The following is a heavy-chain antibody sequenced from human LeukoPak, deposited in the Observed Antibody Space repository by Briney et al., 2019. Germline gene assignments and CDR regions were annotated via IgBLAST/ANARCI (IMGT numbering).Heavy chain of an antibody. CDR1: GYTFTGYY. CDR2: INPNSGGT. Sequence: ASVKVSCKASGYTFTGYYMHWVRQAPGQGLEWMGWINPNSGGTNYAQKFQGRVTMTRDTSISTAYMELSRLRSDDTAVYYCARASRGIAAAGTYYWGQGTLVTVSS. J-gene: IGHJ4*02. CDR3: ARASRGIAAAGTYY. V-gene: IGHV1-2*02. D-gene: IGHD6-13*01.